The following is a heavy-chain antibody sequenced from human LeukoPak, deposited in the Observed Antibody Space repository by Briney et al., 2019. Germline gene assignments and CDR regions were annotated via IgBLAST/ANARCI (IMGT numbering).Heavy chain of an antibody. CDR2: IDDSGNT. V-gene: IGHV4-59*01. CDR1: GGSISRYY. CDR3: ARSDYHNSGSHTVFDAFDI. Sequence: SSETLSLTCTVSGGSISRYYWSWIRRPPGKGLEWIGYIDDSGNTNYNPSLKSQVTISVDKSKNQFSLKLSFVTAADTAMYYCARSDYHNSGSHTVFDAFDIWGQGTRVTVSS. J-gene: IGHJ3*02. D-gene: IGHD3-10*01.